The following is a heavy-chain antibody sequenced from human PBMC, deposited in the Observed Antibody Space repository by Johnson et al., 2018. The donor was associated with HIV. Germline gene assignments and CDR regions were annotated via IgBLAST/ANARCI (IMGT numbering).Heavy chain of an antibody. CDR1: GFTFSSYG. V-gene: IGHV3-33*01. Sequence: VQLVESGGGVVQPGRSLRLSCAASGFTFSSYGMHWVRQAPGKGLEWVAVIWYDGSNKYYADSVKGRFTISRDNSKNTLYLQMNSRRAEDTAVYYCARVRSSSSFDAFDIWGQGTMVTVSS. J-gene: IGHJ3*02. CDR3: ARVRSSSSFDAFDI. D-gene: IGHD6-6*01. CDR2: IWYDGSNK.